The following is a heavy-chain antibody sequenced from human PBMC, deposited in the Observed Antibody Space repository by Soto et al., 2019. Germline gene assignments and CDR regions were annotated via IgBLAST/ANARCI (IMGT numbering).Heavy chain of an antibody. CDR3: AKVLCDYVSYYYCDMDV. D-gene: IGHD4-17*01. CDR2: ISGSGGST. CDR1: GSTSSSYA. J-gene: IGHJ6*03. Sequence: MRLSCAASGSTSSSYAMSRDRHAPGKGLEWVPAISGSGGSTYYADSANGRFTIFRDNSKSTLYLQMNCLRAEDTAVYYCAKVLCDYVSYYYCDMDVWGKGTTVTVSS. V-gene: IGHV3-23*01.